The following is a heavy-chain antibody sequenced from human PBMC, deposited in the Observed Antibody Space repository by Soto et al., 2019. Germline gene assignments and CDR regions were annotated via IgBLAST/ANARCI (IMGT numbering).Heavy chain of an antibody. J-gene: IGHJ4*02. CDR1: GFRLSDYS. Sequence: EVQLVESGGASVQPGESLRLSCTGSGFRLSDYSMQWVRQAPGKGLEWVAYSSGVDRTIIFYAESVKGGFNVARDDANNSMYLQMNSLRADDSAVYYCTRGCVGTCWFEDWGQGALVTVSS. V-gene: IGHV3-48*01. D-gene: IGHD1-1*01. CDR3: TRGCVGTCWFED. CDR2: SSGVDRTII.